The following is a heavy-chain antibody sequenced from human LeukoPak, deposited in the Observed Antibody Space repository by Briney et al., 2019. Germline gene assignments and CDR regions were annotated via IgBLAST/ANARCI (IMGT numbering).Heavy chain of an antibody. V-gene: IGHV1-2*06. Sequence: GASVKVSCKASGYTFTCYYMHWVRQAPGQGREWMGRRNPNSGGTNYAQKFQGRVTMTRDTSISTAYKDLSRLRSDDTAVYYCPRVIDDYVCGSYLSTPIYYFVYWGQGTLVTVSS. CDR1: GYTFTCYY. CDR3: PRVIDDYVCGSYLSTPIYYFVY. D-gene: IGHD3-16*02. J-gene: IGHJ4*02. CDR2: RNPNSGGT.